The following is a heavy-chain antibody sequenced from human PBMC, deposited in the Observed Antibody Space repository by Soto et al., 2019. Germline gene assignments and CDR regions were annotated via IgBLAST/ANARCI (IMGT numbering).Heavy chain of an antibody. V-gene: IGHV4-59*01. D-gene: IGHD2-8*01. J-gene: IGHJ4*02. CDR2: IYYTGST. CDR1: GGSISSYY. Sequence: SETLSLTCTVSGGSISSYYWSWIRQPPGNGLEWIGYIYYTGSTDYNPSLKSRLTISVDTSKNQFSLKVSSVTAADTAVYYCARAPMVLSRSYFDSWGQGTPVTVSS. CDR3: ARAPMVLSRSYFDS.